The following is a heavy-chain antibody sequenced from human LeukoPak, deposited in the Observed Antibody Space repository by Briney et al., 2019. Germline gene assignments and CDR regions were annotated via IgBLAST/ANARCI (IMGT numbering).Heavy chain of an antibody. CDR2: IKEDGSVK. V-gene: IGHV3-7*03. CDR3: ARDSTWRLDY. CDR1: GFTFSSHW. D-gene: IGHD5-12*01. J-gene: IGHJ4*02. Sequence: GGSLRLSCTASGFTFSSHWMTWVRQPPGKGLEWVANIKEDGSVKYYVDSVKGRFTISRNNTKNALYLQMNSLRADDTAVYFCARDSTWRLDYWGQGTLITVSS.